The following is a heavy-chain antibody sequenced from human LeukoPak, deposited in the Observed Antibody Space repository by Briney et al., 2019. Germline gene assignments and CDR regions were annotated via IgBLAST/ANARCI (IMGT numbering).Heavy chain of an antibody. Sequence: SVKVSCKASGGTFSSYAISWVRQAPGQGLEWMGRIIPIFGTANYAQKFQGRVTITTDGSTSTAYMELSSLRSEDTAVYYCARGNGDYSFDYWGQGTLVTVSS. D-gene: IGHD4-17*01. V-gene: IGHV1-69*05. CDR3: ARGNGDYSFDY. CDR2: IIPIFGTA. CDR1: GGTFSSYA. J-gene: IGHJ4*02.